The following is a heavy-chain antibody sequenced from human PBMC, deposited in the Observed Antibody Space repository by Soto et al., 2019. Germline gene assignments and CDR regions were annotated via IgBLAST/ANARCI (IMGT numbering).Heavy chain of an antibody. D-gene: IGHD1-26*01. CDR2: IFHSGST. V-gene: IGHV4-30-2*01. CDR1: GGSISSGGYS. J-gene: IGHJ2*01. CDR3: AREGGSGSPDCYFNV. Sequence: QLQLQESGSGLVKPSQTLSLTCAVSGGSISSGGYSWSWLRQPPGKGLEWIGYIFHSGSTYYNPSLKGRVTITVAGSKNHFSVEVSAVTAADTAVYYCAREGGSGSPDCYFNVWGRGTLVTVSS.